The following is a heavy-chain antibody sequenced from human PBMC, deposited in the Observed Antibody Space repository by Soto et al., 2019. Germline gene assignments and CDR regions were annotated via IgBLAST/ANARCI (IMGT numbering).Heavy chain of an antibody. J-gene: IGHJ4*02. CDR3: AKGSPPPYYDILTGYSIPLRPN. CDR1: GFTFSSYG. Sequence: GGSLRLSCAASGFTFSSYGMHWVRQAPGKGLEWVAVISYDGSNKYYADSVKGRFTISRDNSKNTLYLQMNSLRAEDTAVYYCAKGSPPPYYDILTGYSIPLRPNWGQGTLVTV. CDR2: ISYDGSNK. V-gene: IGHV3-30*18. D-gene: IGHD3-9*01.